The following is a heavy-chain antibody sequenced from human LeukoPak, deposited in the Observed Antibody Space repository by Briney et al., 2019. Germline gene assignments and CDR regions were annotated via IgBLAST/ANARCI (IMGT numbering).Heavy chain of an antibody. V-gene: IGHV3-23*01. Sequence: GGSLRLSCAASGFRFSDFTMTWVRQAPGKGPEWVSAIGGRGGSTYYPASLGGRFTISRDNSKDMVYLQMNSLKGEDTANYYCGKEGGAWGQGTKVTVSS. CDR2: IGGRGGST. CDR1: GFRFSDFT. D-gene: IGHD3-16*01. J-gene: IGHJ5*02. CDR3: GKEGGA.